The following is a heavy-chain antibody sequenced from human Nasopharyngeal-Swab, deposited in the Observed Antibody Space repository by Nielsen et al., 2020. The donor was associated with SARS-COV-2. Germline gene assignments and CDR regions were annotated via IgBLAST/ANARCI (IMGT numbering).Heavy chain of an antibody. Sequence: GESLKISCAASGFTFSSYAMSWVRQAPGKGLEWVSAISGSGGSTYYADSVKGRFTISRDNSKNTLYLQMNSLRAEYTAVYYCAKDVYSYGYGEWIDYLGQGTLVTVSS. CDR1: GFTFSSYA. J-gene: IGHJ4*02. CDR3: AKDVYSYGYGEWIDY. CDR2: ISGSGGST. D-gene: IGHD5-18*01. V-gene: IGHV3-23*01.